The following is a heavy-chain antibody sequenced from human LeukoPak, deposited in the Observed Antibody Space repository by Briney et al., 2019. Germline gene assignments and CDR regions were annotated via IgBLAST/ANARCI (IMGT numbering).Heavy chain of an antibody. Sequence: NPGGSLRLSCAASGFTFSSYSMNWVRQAPGKGLEWVSSISSSSSYIYYADSVKGRFTISRDNAKNSLYLQMNSLRAEDTAVYYCARAQYYYDSSGYYYEYYFDYWGQGTLVTVSS. CDR2: ISSSSSYI. J-gene: IGHJ4*02. D-gene: IGHD3-22*01. V-gene: IGHV3-21*01. CDR3: ARAQYYYDSSGYYYEYYFDY. CDR1: GFTFSSYS.